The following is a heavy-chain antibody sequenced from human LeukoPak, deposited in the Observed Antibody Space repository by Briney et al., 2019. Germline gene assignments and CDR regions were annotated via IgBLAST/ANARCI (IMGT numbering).Heavy chain of an antibody. J-gene: IGHJ4*02. Sequence: PGGSLRLSCAASGLTFSGDVISWVRQAPGKGLQWVSTIIASGSSTYYTDSVKGRFTISRDNSKNTLYLQMNSLRADDTAVYYCARYVVGASRFYFDYWGQGTLDPVSS. V-gene: IGHV3-23*01. CDR3: ARYVVGASRFYFDY. CDR1: GLTFSGDV. CDR2: IIASGSST. D-gene: IGHD2-15*01.